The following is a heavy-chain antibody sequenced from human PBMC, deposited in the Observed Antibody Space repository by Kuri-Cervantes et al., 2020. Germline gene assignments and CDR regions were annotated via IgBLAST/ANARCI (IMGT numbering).Heavy chain of an antibody. V-gene: IGHV1-18*01. D-gene: IGHD1-26*01. CDR2: ISAYNGNT. Sequence: ASVKVSCKASGYTFTSYGISWVRQAPGQGLEWMGWISAYNGNTNYAQKLQGRVTMTTDTSTSTAYMELRSLRSEDTAVYYCAAVGDIVGATSRRTGDAFDIWGQGTMVTVSS. J-gene: IGHJ3*02. CDR1: GYTFTSYG. CDR3: AAVGDIVGATSRRTGDAFDI.